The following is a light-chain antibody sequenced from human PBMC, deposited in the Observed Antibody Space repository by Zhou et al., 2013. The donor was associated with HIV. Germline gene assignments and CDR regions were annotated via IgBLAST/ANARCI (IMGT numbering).Light chain of an antibody. CDR2: AAS. V-gene: IGKV1-39*01. CDR3: QQANSFPT. CDR1: QSISSY. Sequence: DIQMTQSPSSLSASVGDRVTITCRASQSISSYLNWYQQKPGKAPKLLIYAASSLQSGVPSRFSGSGSGTDFTLTISSLQPEDFATYYCQQANSFPTFGP. J-gene: IGKJ3*01.